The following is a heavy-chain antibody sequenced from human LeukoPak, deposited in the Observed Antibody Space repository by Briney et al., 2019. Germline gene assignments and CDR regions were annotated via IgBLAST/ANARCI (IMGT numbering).Heavy chain of an antibody. D-gene: IGHD3-9*01. J-gene: IGHJ4*02. CDR1: GFTFSSYW. CDR2: IKQDGSEK. V-gene: IGHV3-7*01. CDR3: ARGEVLRYFDWLTYYFDY. Sequence: GGSLRLSCAASGFTFSSYWMSWVRQAPGKGLEWVANIKQDGSEKYYVDSVKGRFTISRDNAKNSLYLQMNSLRAEDTAVYYCARGEVLRYFDWLTYYFDYWGQGTLVTVSS.